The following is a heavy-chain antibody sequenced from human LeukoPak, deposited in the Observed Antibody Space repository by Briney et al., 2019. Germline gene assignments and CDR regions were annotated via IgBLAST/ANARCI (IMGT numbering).Heavy chain of an antibody. J-gene: IGHJ4*02. CDR1: GYPFTGYY. CDR2: INPNSGGT. D-gene: IGHD4-17*01. Sequence: ASVKVSCKASGYPFTGYYIHWVRQAPGQGLEWMGWINPNSGGTNYAQKFQGRVTMTSDTSITTAYMDLSRLPSDDTAVYYCAREISDYASAYWGQGTLVTVSS. V-gene: IGHV1-2*02. CDR3: AREISDYASAY.